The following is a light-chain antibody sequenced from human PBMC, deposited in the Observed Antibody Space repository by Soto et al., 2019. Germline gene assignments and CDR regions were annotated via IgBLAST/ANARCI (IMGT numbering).Light chain of an antibody. CDR1: QSVSSNY. V-gene: IGKV3D-20*02. CDR2: GAS. CDR3: QQRSNWPLYT. Sequence: EIVLTQSPGTLSLSPGERATLSCRASQSVSSNYLAWYQQKPGQAPRFLIYGASSRATGIPDRFSGSGSGTDFTLTISSLEPEDFAVYYCQQRSNWPLYTFGQGTRLEIK. J-gene: IGKJ5*01.